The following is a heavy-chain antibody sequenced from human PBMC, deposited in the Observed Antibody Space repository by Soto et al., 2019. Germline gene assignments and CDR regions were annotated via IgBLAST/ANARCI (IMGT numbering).Heavy chain of an antibody. Sequence: GAAVKVSCKASGYTFTNSGISWVRQAPGQGLEWRGWISAYNGNTNYAQKLQGRVTMTTDTSTSTAYMELRSLRSDDTAVYYCARVVGALGHWFDPWGQGTLVTVSS. J-gene: IGHJ5*02. CDR3: ARVVGALGHWFDP. V-gene: IGHV1-18*01. CDR1: GYTFTNSG. D-gene: IGHD1-26*01. CDR2: ISAYNGNT.